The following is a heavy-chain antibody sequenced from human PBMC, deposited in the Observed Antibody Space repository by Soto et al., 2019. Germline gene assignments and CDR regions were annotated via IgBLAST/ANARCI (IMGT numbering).Heavy chain of an antibody. CDR1: GFTFSSYS. CDR2: ISSSSSTI. Sequence: EVQLVESGGGLVQPGGSLRLSCAASGFTFSSYSMNWVRQAPGKGLEWVSYISSSSSTIYYADSVKGRFTISRDNAKNSLYLQMNSLRAEDTAVYYCARDQPVAYYYDSSGYYVFDAFDIWGQGTMVTVSS. J-gene: IGHJ3*02. D-gene: IGHD3-22*01. CDR3: ARDQPVAYYYDSSGYYVFDAFDI. V-gene: IGHV3-48*01.